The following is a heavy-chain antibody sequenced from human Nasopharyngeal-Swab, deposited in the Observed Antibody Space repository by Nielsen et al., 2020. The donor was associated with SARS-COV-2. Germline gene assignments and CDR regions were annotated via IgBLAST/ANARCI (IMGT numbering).Heavy chain of an antibody. V-gene: IGHV3-49*04. Sequence: GESLKISCTASGFTFGDYAMSWVRQAPGKGLECVGFIRSKAYGGTTEYSESVKGRFTISRDDSKSIAYLQMNSLKTEDTAVYYCTRVIRIAVAGTLYYYYYYYMDVWGKGTTVTVSS. CDR3: TRVIRIAVAGTLYYYYYYYMDV. CDR2: IRSKAYGGTT. D-gene: IGHD6-19*01. CDR1: GFTFGDYA. J-gene: IGHJ6*03.